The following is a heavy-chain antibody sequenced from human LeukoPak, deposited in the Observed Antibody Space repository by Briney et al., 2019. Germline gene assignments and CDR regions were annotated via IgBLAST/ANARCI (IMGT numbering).Heavy chain of an antibody. Sequence: SETLSLTCTVSGGSISSSSYYWGWIRQPPGKGLEWIGSIYYSGSTYYNPSLKSRVTISVDTSKNQFSLKLSSVTAADTAVYYCARLVMVRGVIAFDYWGQGTLVTVSS. CDR1: GGSISSSSYY. CDR3: ARLVMVRGVIAFDY. CDR2: IYYSGST. V-gene: IGHV4-39*01. D-gene: IGHD3-10*01. J-gene: IGHJ4*02.